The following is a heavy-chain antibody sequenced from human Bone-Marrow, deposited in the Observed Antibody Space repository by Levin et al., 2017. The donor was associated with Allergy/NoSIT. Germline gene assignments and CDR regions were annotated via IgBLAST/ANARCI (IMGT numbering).Heavy chain of an antibody. J-gene: IGHJ5*02. CDR2: IKPDGSEK. D-gene: IGHD1-1*01. Sequence: QSGGSLRLSCAASGFTFSNSWMNWGRQAPGKGLEWVANIKPDGSEKYYLDSVKGRFTISRDNAKNSLYLQMNSLRAEDAAVYFCMRDKRGADSQYNCFDPWGQGTLVTVSS. V-gene: IGHV3-7*01. CDR1: GFTFSNSW. CDR3: MRDKRGADSQYNCFDP.